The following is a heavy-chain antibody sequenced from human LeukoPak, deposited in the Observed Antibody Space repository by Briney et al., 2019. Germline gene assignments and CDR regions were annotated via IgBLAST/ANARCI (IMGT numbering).Heavy chain of an antibody. J-gene: IGHJ4*02. V-gene: IGHV4-59*01. D-gene: IGHD3-22*01. CDR1: GGSISSYY. CDR2: IYYSGST. Sequence: SETLSLTCTVSGGSISSYYWSWIRQPPGKGLEWIGYIYYSGSTNYNPSLKSRVTISVDTSKNQFSLKLSSVTAADTAVYYCATNYYDSSGYYSFFDYWGQGTLVTVSS. CDR3: ATNYYDSSGYYSFFDY.